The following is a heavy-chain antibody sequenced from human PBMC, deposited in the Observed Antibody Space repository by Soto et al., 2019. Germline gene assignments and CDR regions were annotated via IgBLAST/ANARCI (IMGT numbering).Heavy chain of an antibody. CDR1: GFTFNNYA. J-gene: IGHJ4*02. CDR3: ARAISSSWSYFDY. D-gene: IGHD6-13*01. V-gene: IGHV3-23*01. Sequence: GGSLRLSCAASGFTFNNYAMSWVRQAPGRGLEWVSAIIGSGNIIHYADSVKGRFTISRDNSKNTLYLQMSSLRAEDTAVYYCARAISSSWSYFDYWGQGTLVTVPS. CDR2: IIGSGNII.